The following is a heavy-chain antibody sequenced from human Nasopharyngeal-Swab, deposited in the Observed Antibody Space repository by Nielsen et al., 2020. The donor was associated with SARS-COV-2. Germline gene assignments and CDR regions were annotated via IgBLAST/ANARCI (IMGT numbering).Heavy chain of an antibody. J-gene: IGHJ3*02. Sequence: RQAPRKGLEWIGEINHSGSTNYNPSLKSRVTISVDTSKNQFSLKLSPVTAADTAVYCCARGANYYGSGSYYRLRPKAFDIWGQGTMVTVS. CDR2: INHSGST. D-gene: IGHD3-10*01. CDR3: ARGANYYGSGSYYRLRPKAFDI. V-gene: IGHV4-34*01.